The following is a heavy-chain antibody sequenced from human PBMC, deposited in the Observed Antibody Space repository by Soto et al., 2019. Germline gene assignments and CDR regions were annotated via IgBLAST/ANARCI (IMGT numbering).Heavy chain of an antibody. CDR2: IIPIFGTA. J-gene: IGHJ4*02. Sequence: QVQLVQSGAEVKKPGSSVKVSCKASGGTFSSYAISWVRQAPGQGLEWMGGIIPIFGTANYAQKFQGRVTITADESTSTAYMELSSLRSEDTAVYYCARDGPTDYDFWSGHRGTQREYYFDYWGQGTLVTVSS. CDR3: ARDGPTDYDFWSGHRGTQREYYFDY. CDR1: GGTFSSYA. V-gene: IGHV1-69*01. D-gene: IGHD3-3*01.